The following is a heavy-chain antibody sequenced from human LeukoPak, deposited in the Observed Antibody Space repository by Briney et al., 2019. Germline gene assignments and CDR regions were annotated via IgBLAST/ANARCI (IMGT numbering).Heavy chain of an antibody. D-gene: IGHD3-22*01. CDR2: IIPILGIA. J-gene: IGHJ4*02. CDR3: ARDYYDSSGYYRRDY. CDR1: GGTFSSYA. V-gene: IGHV1-69*04. Sequence: SVKVSCKASGGTFSSYAISWVRQAPGQGLEWMGRIIPILGIANYAQKFQGRVTTTADKSTSTAYMELSSLRSEDTAVYYCARDYYDSSGYYRRDYWGQGTLVTVSS.